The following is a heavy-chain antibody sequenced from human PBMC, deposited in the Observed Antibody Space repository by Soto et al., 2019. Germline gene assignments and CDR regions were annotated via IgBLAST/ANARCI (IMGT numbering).Heavy chain of an antibody. J-gene: IGHJ5*02. Sequence: SETLSLTCAVYGGSFSGYYWSWIRQPPGKGLEWIGEINHSGSTNYNPSLKSRVTISVDTSKNQFSLKLSSVTAADTAVYYCARRAITIFGVVIRNWFDPWGQGTLVTVSS. V-gene: IGHV4-34*01. CDR3: ARRAITIFGVVIRNWFDP. CDR2: INHSGST. D-gene: IGHD3-3*01. CDR1: GGSFSGYY.